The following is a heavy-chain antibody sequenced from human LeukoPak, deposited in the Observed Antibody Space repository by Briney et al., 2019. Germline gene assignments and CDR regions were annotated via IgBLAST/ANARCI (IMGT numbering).Heavy chain of an antibody. V-gene: IGHV3-7*01. CDR1: GFTFSSYW. D-gene: IGHD6-19*01. CDR2: IKQDGSEK. J-gene: IGHJ4*02. Sequence: PGGSLRLSCAASGFTFSSYWMSWVRQAPGKGLEWVANIKQDGSEKYYVDSVKGRFTISRDNSKNTLYLQMNSLRAEDTAVYYCAKAPLSGWYEAYFDYWGQGTLVTVSS. CDR3: AKAPLSGWYEAYFDY.